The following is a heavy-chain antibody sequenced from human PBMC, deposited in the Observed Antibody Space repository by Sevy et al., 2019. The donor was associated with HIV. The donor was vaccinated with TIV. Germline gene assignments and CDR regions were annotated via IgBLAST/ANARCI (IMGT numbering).Heavy chain of an antibody. CDR3: HGDYDSSQLASYYYYGMDV. CDR1: GFTFNTHA. D-gene: IGHD3-22*01. V-gene: IGHV3-23*01. Sequence: GGSLRLSCAASGFTFNTHAMNWVRQAPGKGLEWVSTIRGSGGSTYYADSVKGRFTISRDNSKNTLYFQMNSLRAEDTAVYYCHGDYDSSQLASYYYYGMDVWGQGTTVTVSS. CDR2: IRGSGGST. J-gene: IGHJ6*02.